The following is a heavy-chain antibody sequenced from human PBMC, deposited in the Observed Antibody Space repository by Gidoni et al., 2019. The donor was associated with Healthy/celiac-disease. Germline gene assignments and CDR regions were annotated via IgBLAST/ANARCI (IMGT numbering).Heavy chain of an antibody. J-gene: IGHJ4*02. D-gene: IGHD3-10*01. CDR1: GGSISSSSYY. V-gene: IGHV4-39*01. CDR2: IYYSGST. CDR3: ATYGAAPFDN. Sequence: QLQLQESGPGLVKPSETLSLICTVSGGSISSSSYYWGWIRQPPGKGLEWVGSIYYSGSTYYNPSLKNRVTISVDASKNQFSLRLRSVTAADTAVYYCATYGAAPFDNWGQGTLVTVSS.